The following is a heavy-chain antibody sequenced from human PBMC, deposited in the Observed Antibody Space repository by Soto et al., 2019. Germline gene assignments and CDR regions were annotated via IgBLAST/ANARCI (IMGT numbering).Heavy chain of an antibody. D-gene: IGHD2-15*01. V-gene: IGHV4-59*01. J-gene: IGHJ6*02. Sequence: SETLSLTCTVSGGSISSYYWSWIRQPPGKGLEWIGYIYYSGSTNYNPSLKSRVTISVDTSKNQFSLKLSSVTAADTAVYYCARARYCSGGSCYGSYYYYYYGMDVWCQGTTVTVSS. CDR2: IYYSGST. CDR3: ARARYCSGGSCYGSYYYYYYGMDV. CDR1: GGSISSYY.